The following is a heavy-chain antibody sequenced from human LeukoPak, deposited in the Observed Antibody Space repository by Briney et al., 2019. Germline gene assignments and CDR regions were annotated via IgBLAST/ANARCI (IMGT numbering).Heavy chain of an antibody. D-gene: IGHD3-3*01. V-gene: IGHV4-34*01. CDR2: INHSGST. Sequence: SETLSLTCAVYGGSFSGYYWSWIRQPPGKGLEWIGEINHSGSTNYNPSLKSRVTISVDTSKNQFSLKLSSVTAADTAVYYCARGLDFWINYNWFDPWGQGTLVTVSP. J-gene: IGHJ5*02. CDR1: GGSFSGYY. CDR3: ARGLDFWINYNWFDP.